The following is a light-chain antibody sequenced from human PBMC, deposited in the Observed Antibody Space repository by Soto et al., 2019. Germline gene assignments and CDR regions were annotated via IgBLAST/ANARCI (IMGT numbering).Light chain of an antibody. CDR2: DAS. V-gene: IGKV3-11*01. CDR3: QQRSNWPLIT. J-gene: IGKJ5*01. CDR1: QSVSSY. Sequence: EIVLTQSPATLSLSPGERATLSCRASQSVSSYLDWYQQKPGQAPRLLIYDASTRATGIPARFSGSGSGTDFTLTISSLEPEDFAVYYCQQRSNWPLITVGQGTRLEIK.